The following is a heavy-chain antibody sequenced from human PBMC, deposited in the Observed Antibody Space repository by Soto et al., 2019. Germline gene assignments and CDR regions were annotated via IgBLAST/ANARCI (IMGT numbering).Heavy chain of an antibody. Sequence: QVQLQQWGAGLLKPSETLSLTCAVYGGSFSGYYWSWIRQPPGKGLEWIGEINHSGSTNYNPSLKSRVTISVDTSQNQFSLKLSSVTAADTAVYYCARMGYYYGSGRAFDIWGQGTMVTVSS. CDR2: INHSGST. D-gene: IGHD3-10*01. CDR3: ARMGYYYGSGRAFDI. CDR1: GGSFSGYY. J-gene: IGHJ3*02. V-gene: IGHV4-34*01.